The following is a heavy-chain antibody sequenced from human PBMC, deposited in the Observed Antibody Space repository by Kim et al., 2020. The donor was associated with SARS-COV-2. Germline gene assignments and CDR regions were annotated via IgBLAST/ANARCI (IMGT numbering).Heavy chain of an antibody. CDR3: ARARVVEMATPHYFDY. CDR1: GGSISSYY. D-gene: IGHD5-12*01. V-gene: IGHV4-59*01. CDR2: IYYSGST. J-gene: IGHJ4*02. Sequence: SETLSLTCTVSGGSISSYYWNWIRQPPGKGLEWIVYIYYSGSTNYNPSLKSRVTISVDTSKNQFSLKLSSVTAADTAVYYCARARVVEMATPHYFDYWGQGTLVTVSS.